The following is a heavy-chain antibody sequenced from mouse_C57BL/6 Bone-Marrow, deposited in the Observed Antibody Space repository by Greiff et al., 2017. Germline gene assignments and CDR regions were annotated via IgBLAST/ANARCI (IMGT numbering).Heavy chain of an antibody. Sequence: EVKLQESGAELVRPGASVKLSCTASGFNIKDDYMHWVKQRPEQGLEWIGWIDPENGDTEYASKFQGKATITADTSSNTAYLQLSRLTSEDTAVXYCTTFITTVVADYWGQGTTLTVSS. CDR3: TTFITTVVADY. J-gene: IGHJ2*01. CDR2: IDPENGDT. D-gene: IGHD1-1*01. CDR1: GFNIKDDY. V-gene: IGHV14-4*01.